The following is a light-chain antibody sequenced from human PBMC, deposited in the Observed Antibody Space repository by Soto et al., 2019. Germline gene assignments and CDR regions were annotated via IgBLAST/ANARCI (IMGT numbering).Light chain of an antibody. Sequence: QSALTQPASVSGSPGQSITISCTRTSSDVGSYNLVSWYQQRPGQAPKLIIYEGNKRPSGVSNRFSASKSANTASLTISGLQAEDEADYYCCSYAGSSTVYVFGTGTKVTVL. J-gene: IGLJ1*01. CDR1: SSDVGSYNL. CDR2: EGN. V-gene: IGLV2-23*01. CDR3: CSYAGSSTVYV.